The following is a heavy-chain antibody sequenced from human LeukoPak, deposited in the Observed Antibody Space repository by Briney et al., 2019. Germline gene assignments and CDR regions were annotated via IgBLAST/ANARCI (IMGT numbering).Heavy chain of an antibody. D-gene: IGHD2-2*01. J-gene: IGHJ5*02. CDR3: ARGTSALGYCSSTSCDARWYNWFDP. CDR1: GFTFSSYS. CDR2: ISSSSSYI. V-gene: IGHV3-21*01. Sequence: GGSLRLSCAASGFTFSSYSMNWVRQAPGKGLEWVSSISSSSSYIYYADSVKGRFTISRDNAKNSLYLQMNSLRAEDTAVYYCARGTSALGYCSSTSCDARWYNWFDPWGQGTLVTVSS.